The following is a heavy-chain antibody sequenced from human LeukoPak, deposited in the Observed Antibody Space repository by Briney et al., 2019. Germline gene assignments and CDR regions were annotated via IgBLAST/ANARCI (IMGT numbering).Heavy chain of an antibody. CDR1: GGSISNSSYY. CDR2: IYYSGST. J-gene: IGHJ4*02. CDR3: ARVEGYYYDSSGYYYIDY. D-gene: IGHD3-22*01. Sequence: SETLSLTCTVSGGSISNSSYYWGWIRQPPGKGLEWIGSIYYSGSTYYNPSLKSRVTISVDTSKSQFSLKLSSVTAADTAVYYCARVEGYYYDSSGYYYIDYWGQGTLVTVSS. V-gene: IGHV4-39*07.